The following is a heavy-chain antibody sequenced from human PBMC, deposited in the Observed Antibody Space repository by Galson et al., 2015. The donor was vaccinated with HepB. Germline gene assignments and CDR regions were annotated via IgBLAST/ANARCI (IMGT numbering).Heavy chain of an antibody. V-gene: IGHV3-48*01. CDR2: ISSSSTNI. J-gene: IGHJ4*02. CDR3: AREPGLFDY. CDR1: GFSFTSYS. Sequence: SLRLSCAASGFSFTSYSINWVRQAPGKGLEWISYISSSSTNIYYADSVKGRFTISRDNAKSSLYLQMNSLRAEDTAVYYCAREPGLFDYWGQGTLVTVSS. D-gene: IGHD3/OR15-3a*01.